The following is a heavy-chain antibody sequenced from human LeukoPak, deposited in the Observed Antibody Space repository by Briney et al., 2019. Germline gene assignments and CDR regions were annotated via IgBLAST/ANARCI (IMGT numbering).Heavy chain of an antibody. J-gene: IGHJ5*02. CDR3: ATDGAGFDT. Sequence: GGSLRLSRAASGFTFNDYYMSWIRQAPGKGLEWLSYINIGGTNTHYADSVKGRFTISRDNAKKSLYLEMNNLRAEDTAVYYGATDGAGFDTWGQGVLVTVSS. CDR1: GFTFNDYY. CDR2: INIGGTNT. V-gene: IGHV3-11*01.